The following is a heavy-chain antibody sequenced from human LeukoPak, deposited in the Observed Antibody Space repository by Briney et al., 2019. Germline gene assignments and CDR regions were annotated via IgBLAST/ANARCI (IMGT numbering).Heavy chain of an antibody. CDR3: ARAGAIRGLDY. D-gene: IGHD3-10*01. Sequence: EASVKVSCKASGYTFTSYAMHWVRQAPGQRLEWMGWINAGNGNAKYSQKFQGRVTITRDTSASTAYMELSSLRSEDTAVYYCARAGAIRGLDYWGQGTLVTVSS. CDR1: GYTFTSYA. J-gene: IGHJ4*02. CDR2: INAGNGNA. V-gene: IGHV1-3*01.